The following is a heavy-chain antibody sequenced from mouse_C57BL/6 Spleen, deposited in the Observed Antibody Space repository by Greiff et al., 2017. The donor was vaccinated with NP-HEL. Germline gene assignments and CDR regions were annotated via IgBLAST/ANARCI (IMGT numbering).Heavy chain of an antibody. CDR1: GYTFTDYY. CDR2: IYPGSGNT. V-gene: IGHV1-76*01. CDR3: ARFHYYGSSTSAMDY. J-gene: IGHJ4*01. Sequence: VQLQQSGAELVRPGASVKLSCKASGYTFTDYYINWVKQRPGQGLEWIARIYPGSGNTYYNEKFKGKATLTAEKSSSTAYMQLSSLTSEDSAVYFCARFHYYGSSTSAMDYWGQGTSVTVSS. D-gene: IGHD1-1*01.